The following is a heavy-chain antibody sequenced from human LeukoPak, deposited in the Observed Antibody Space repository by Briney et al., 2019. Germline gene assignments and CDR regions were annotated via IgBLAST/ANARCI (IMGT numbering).Heavy chain of an antibody. D-gene: IGHD6-6*01. CDR2: ISSSSSYI. J-gene: IGHJ4*02. CDR1: GFTFGSYS. V-gene: IGHV3-21*01. CDR3: ARDLFSSSSDGEYYFDY. Sequence: GGSLRLSCAASGFTFGSYSMNWVRQAPGKGLEWVSSISSSSSYIYYADSVKGRFTISRDNAKNSLYLQMNSLRAEDTAVYYCARDLFSSSSDGEYYFDYWGQGTLVTVSS.